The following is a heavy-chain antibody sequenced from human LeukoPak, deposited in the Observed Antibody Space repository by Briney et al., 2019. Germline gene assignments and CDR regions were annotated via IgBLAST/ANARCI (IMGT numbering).Heavy chain of an antibody. J-gene: IGHJ4*02. CDR3: ARDLRYCTNGVCPHDY. Sequence: GGSLRLSCAASGFTFSSYGMHWVRQAPGKGLEWVVVIWYDGSNKYYADSVKGRFTISRDNSKNTLYLQMNSLRAEDTAVYYCARDLRYCTNGVCPHDYWGQGTLVTVSS. V-gene: IGHV3-33*01. CDR1: GFTFSSYG. D-gene: IGHD2-8*01. CDR2: IWYDGSNK.